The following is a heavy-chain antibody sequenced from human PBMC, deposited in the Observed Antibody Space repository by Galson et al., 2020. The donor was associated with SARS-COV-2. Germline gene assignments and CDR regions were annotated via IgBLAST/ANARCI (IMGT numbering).Heavy chain of an antibody. V-gene: IGHV4-39*01. Sequence: ETSETLSLTCTVSGGSISSSSYYWGWIRQPPGKGLEWIGSIYYSGSTNYNPSLKSRVTIAVDMSKTQVSLNLSSVTAADTAVYYCARKSLSYYFYAMDVWGQGTTVTGSS. CDR3: ARKSLSYYFYAMDV. CDR1: GGSISSSSYY. J-gene: IGHJ6*02. CDR2: IYYSGST. D-gene: IGHD3-16*01.